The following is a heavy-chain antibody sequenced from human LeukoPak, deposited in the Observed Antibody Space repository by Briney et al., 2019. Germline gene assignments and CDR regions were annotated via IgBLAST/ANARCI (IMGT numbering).Heavy chain of an antibody. CDR3: ARDRDYSCSSSCYADNWFDP. V-gene: IGHV1-18*01. Sequence: ASVKVSCKASGYTFTSYGISWVRQAPGQGLEWMGWISAYNGNTNYAQKLQGRVTMTTDTSTSTAYMELRSLRSDDTAVYYCARDRDYSCSSSCYADNWFDPWGQGTLVTVSS. CDR1: GYTFTSYG. D-gene: IGHD2-2*01. CDR2: ISAYNGNT. J-gene: IGHJ5*01.